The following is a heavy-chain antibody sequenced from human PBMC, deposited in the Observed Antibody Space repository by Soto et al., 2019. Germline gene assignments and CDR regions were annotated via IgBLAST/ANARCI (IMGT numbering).Heavy chain of an antibody. Sequence: QVQLQESGPGLVKPSETLSLTCTVSGGSISSDYWTWIRQPPGKGLEWIGYIYDSGSTYYNPSLKSSVTISGDTSKNQFSLKLSAVTAVHMEVYYCARNRGWYTPDHWGQGTLLTVSS. CDR1: GGSISSDY. D-gene: IGHD6-19*01. CDR2: IYDSGST. CDR3: ARNRGWYTPDH. J-gene: IGHJ4*02. V-gene: IGHV4-59*01.